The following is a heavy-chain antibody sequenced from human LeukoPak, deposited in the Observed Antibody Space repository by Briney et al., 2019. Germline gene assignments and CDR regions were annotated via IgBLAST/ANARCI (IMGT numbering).Heavy chain of an antibody. V-gene: IGHV4-39*01. D-gene: IGHD4-17*01. J-gene: IGHJ3*02. Sequence: PSETLSLTCTVSFNSIRSSSYYWGWIRQFPGKGLEWIGYIYYTGSTYYNPSLKSRITISVDTSKNQFSLKLSSVTAADTAVYYCAVTTVTTLNAFDIWGQGTMVTVSS. CDR3: AVTTVTTLNAFDI. CDR1: FNSIRSSSYY. CDR2: IYYTGST.